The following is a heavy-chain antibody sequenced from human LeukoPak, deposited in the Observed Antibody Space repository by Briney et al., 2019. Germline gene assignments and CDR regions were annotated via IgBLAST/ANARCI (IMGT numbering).Heavy chain of an antibody. Sequence: SETLSLTCTVSGGSISSYYWSWIRQPPGRGLEWIGYIYYSGSTNYNPSLKSRVTISVDTSKNQFSLKLGSVTAADTAVYYCARGGGSLAARLPFDYWGQGTLVTVSS. V-gene: IGHV4-59*01. J-gene: IGHJ4*02. D-gene: IGHD3-10*01. CDR3: ARGGGSLAARLPFDY. CDR2: IYYSGST. CDR1: GGSISSYY.